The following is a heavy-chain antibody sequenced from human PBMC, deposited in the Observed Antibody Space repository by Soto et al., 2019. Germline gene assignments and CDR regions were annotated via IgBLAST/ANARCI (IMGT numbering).Heavy chain of an antibody. Sequence: QLQLQESGPGLVKPSETLSLTCTVSGGSISSSSYYWGWIRQPPGKGLEWIGNIYYSGSTYYNPSLKSRVPISVATSKNPFPLQLSSVTAADTAVYYCARLSTVTALYFDYWGQGTLVTVSS. D-gene: IGHD2-21*02. J-gene: IGHJ4*02. V-gene: IGHV4-39*01. CDR1: GGSISSSSYY. CDR3: ARLSTVTALYFDY. CDR2: IYYSGST.